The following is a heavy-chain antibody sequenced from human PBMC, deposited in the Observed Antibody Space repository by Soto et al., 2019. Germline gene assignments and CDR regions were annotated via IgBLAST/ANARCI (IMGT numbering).Heavy chain of an antibody. Sequence: ASVKVSCKASGYTFTSYAMHWVRQAPGQRLEWMGWINAGNGNTKYSQKFQGRVTITRDTSASTAYMELSSLRSEDTAVYYCARERGRQYYGSGSYYRSLAPWFDPWGQGTLVTVAS. CDR2: INAGNGNT. J-gene: IGHJ5*02. CDR1: GYTFTSYA. V-gene: IGHV1-3*01. CDR3: ARERGRQYYGSGSYYRSLAPWFDP. D-gene: IGHD3-10*01.